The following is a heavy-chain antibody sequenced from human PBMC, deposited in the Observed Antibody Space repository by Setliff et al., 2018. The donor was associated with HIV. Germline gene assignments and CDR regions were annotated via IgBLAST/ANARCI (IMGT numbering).Heavy chain of an antibody. CDR1: GFTFTDYW. CDR3: AKDKYYDILTGYFTD. CDR2: INVDGSSI. J-gene: IGHJ4*02. V-gene: IGHV3-74*01. Sequence: GGSLRLSCAASGFTFTDYWMHWVRQVPGQGLVWVSRINVDGSSISYADSVKGRFTISRDNSKNTLYLQMSSLRTDDTAIYYCAKDKYYDILTGYFTDWGQGTLVTVSS. D-gene: IGHD3-9*01.